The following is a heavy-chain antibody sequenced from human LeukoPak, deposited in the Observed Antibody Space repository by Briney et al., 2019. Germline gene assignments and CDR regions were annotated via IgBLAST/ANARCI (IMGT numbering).Heavy chain of an antibody. Sequence: SVKVSCKASGGTFSSYAISWVRQAPGQGLEWMGRIIPILGIANYAQEFQGRVTITADKSTSTAYMELSSLRSEDTAVYYCARARVTRYGDYDPYYYGMDVWGQGTTVTVSS. D-gene: IGHD4-17*01. V-gene: IGHV1-69*04. CDR1: GGTFSSYA. CDR3: ARARVTRYGDYDPYYYGMDV. J-gene: IGHJ6*02. CDR2: IIPILGIA.